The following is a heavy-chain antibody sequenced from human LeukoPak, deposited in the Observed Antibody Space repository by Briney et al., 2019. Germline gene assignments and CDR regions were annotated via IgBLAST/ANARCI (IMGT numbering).Heavy chain of an antibody. V-gene: IGHV4-39*07. J-gene: IGHJ5*02. CDR3: ARVSPGNWKLLSWFDP. Sequence: PSETLSLTCTVSGGSISSSSYYWGWIRQPPGKGLEWIGSIYYSGSTYYNPSLKSRVTISVDTSKNQFSLKLSSVTAADTAVYYCARVSPGNWKLLSWFDPWGQGTLVTVSS. CDR1: GGSISSSSYY. CDR2: IYYSGST. D-gene: IGHD1-1*01.